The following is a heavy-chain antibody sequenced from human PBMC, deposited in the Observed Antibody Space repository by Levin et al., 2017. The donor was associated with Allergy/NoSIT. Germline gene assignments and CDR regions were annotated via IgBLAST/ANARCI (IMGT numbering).Heavy chain of an antibody. CDR2: ISYDGSNK. V-gene: IGHV3-30-3*01. D-gene: IGHD6-19*01. J-gene: IGHJ3*02. CDR3: AREGFGIAVAEGAFDI. Sequence: GGSLRLSCAASGFTFSSYAMHWVRQAPGKGLEWVAVISYDGSNKCYADSVKGRFTISRDNSKNTLYLQMNSLRAEDTAVYYCAREGFGIAVAEGAFDIWGQGTMVTVSS. CDR1: GFTFSSYA.